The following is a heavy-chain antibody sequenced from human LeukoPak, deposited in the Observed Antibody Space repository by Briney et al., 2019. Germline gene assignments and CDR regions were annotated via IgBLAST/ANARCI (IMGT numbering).Heavy chain of an antibody. CDR1: GFPFSNYW. D-gene: IGHD6-13*01. Sequence: GGSLRLSCAASGFPFSNYWMHWVRQAPGKGLVWVLRVNSDGSTTNYADSVKGRFTVSRDNAENTLYMRMNSLRPEDTAVYYCARGYYSSSRFDSWGQGTLVTVSS. CDR2: VNSDGSTT. CDR3: ARGYYSSSRFDS. V-gene: IGHV3-74*01. J-gene: IGHJ4*02.